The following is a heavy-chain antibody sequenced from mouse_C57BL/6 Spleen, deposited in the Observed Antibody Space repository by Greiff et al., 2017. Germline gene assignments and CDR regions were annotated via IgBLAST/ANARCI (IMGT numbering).Heavy chain of an antibody. CDR2: IDPETGGT. V-gene: IGHV1-15*01. CDR3: TRKGLPNFDY. D-gene: IGHD2-4*01. J-gene: IGHJ2*01. CDR1: GYTFTDYE. Sequence: VKLVESGAELVRPGASVTLSCKASGYTFTDYEMHWVKQTPVHGLEWIGAIDPETGGTAYNQKFKGKAILTADKSSSTAYMELRSLTSEDSAVYYCTRKGLPNFDYWGQGTTLTVSS.